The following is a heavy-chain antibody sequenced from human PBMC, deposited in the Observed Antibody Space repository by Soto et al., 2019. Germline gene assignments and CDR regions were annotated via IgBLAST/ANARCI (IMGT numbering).Heavy chain of an antibody. CDR3: ARGGRYNWNASHNWFDP. V-gene: IGHV4-34*01. CDR2: INHSGST. CDR1: GGSFSGYY. Sequence: LSLTCAVYGGSFSGYYWSWIRQPPGKGLEWIGEINHSGSTNYNPSLKSRVTISVDTSKNQFSLKLSSVTAADTAVYYCARGGRYNWNASHNWFDPWGQGTLVTVSS. J-gene: IGHJ5*02. D-gene: IGHD1-1*01.